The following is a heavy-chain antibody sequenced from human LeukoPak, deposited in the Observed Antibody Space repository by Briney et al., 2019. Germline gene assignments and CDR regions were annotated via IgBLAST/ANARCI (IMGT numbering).Heavy chain of an antibody. D-gene: IGHD6-6*01. V-gene: IGHV3-7*01. Sequence: GGSLRLSCAASGFTFSSYWMSWVRQAPGKGLEWVANIKQDGSEKYYVDSVKGRFTISRDNAKNSLYLQMNSLRAEDTAVYYCARDRGSSDGPEDYWGQGTLVTVSS. CDR3: ARDRGSSDGPEDY. J-gene: IGHJ4*02. CDR2: IKQDGSEK. CDR1: GFTFSSYW.